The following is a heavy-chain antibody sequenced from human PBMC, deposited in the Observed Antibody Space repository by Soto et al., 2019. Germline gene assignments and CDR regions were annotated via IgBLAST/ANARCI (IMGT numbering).Heavy chain of an antibody. CDR2: IYYIGST. CDR1: GGSISSGGYY. J-gene: IGHJ5*02. CDR3: ARSVFP. Sequence: PSETLSLTCTVSGGSISSGGYYWNWIRQHPGKGLEWIGRIYYIGSTYYNPSLKSRVTISLDTSKNQFSLKLSSVTAADTAVYYCARSVFPWGQGTLVTVSS. V-gene: IGHV4-31*03.